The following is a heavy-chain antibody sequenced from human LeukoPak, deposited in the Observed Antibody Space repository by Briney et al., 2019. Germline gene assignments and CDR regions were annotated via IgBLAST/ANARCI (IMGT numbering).Heavy chain of an antibody. CDR3: VRDRGLGRGFDP. V-gene: IGHV4-4*07. Sequence: KSSETLSLTCTVSGGSLWSFYWSWVRRPAGKGLEWIGRLYNNGSTNYSPSLKSRVIMSFDPSKNQFSLKLNSVTAADTAFYCVRDRGLGRGFDPWGQGTMVTVSS. CDR2: LYNNGST. D-gene: IGHD3-16*01. J-gene: IGHJ5*02. CDR1: GGSLWSFY.